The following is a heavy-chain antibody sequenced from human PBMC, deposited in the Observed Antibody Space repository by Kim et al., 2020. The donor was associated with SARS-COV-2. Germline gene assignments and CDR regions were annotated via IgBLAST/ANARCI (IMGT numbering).Heavy chain of an antibody. J-gene: IGHJ6*02. Sequence: SVKVSCKASGGTFSSYAISWVRQAPGQGLEWMGGIIPIFGTANYAQKFQGRVTITADESTSTAYMELSSLRSEDTAVYYCARDFGSLGYCSGGSCYHKDYGMDVWGQGTTVTVSS. V-gene: IGHV1-69*13. CDR1: GGTFSSYA. CDR2: IIPIFGTA. CDR3: ARDFGSLGYCSGGSCYHKDYGMDV. D-gene: IGHD2-15*01.